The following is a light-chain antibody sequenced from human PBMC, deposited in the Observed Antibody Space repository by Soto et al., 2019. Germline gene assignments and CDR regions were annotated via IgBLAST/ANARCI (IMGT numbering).Light chain of an antibody. Sequence: EIVLTQSPGTLSLSPGERATLSCRASQSVSSSYLAWYQQKPGQAPRLLIYGASSRATGIPDRFSGSGSGTDFTLTISTLEPEVFAVYYCQQYGSSPGITFGPGTKVDIK. J-gene: IGKJ3*01. CDR3: QQYGSSPGIT. CDR1: QSVSSSY. CDR2: GAS. V-gene: IGKV3-20*01.